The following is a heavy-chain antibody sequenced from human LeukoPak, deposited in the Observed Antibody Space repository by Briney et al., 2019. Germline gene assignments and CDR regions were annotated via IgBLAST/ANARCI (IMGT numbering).Heavy chain of an antibody. CDR1: GFTFSSYV. V-gene: IGHV3-23*01. CDR2: ISGGGDGS. J-gene: IGHJ5*02. CDR3: AKGGSSGWYLSNWIDP. Sequence: GGSLRLSCAASGFTFSSYVMSWVRQAPGKGLEWVSTISGGGDGSYYADSVKGRFTISRDNSKNTLYVQLNSLRAEDTAVYYCAKGGSSGWYLSNWIDPWGQGTLVTVSS. D-gene: IGHD6-19*01.